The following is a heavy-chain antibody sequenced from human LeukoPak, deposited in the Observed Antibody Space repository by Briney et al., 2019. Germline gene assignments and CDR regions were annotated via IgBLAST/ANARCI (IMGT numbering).Heavy chain of an antibody. J-gene: IGHJ6*03. CDR3: AKDTGQYYYYYYMDV. Sequence: GGSLRLSCAASGFTFDDYAMHWVRQAPGKGLEWASLISGDGGSTYYADSVKGRFTISRDNSKNSLYLQMNSLRTEDTALYYCAKDTGQYYYYYYMDVWGKGTTVTVSS. V-gene: IGHV3-43*02. CDR1: GFTFDDYA. CDR2: ISGDGGST.